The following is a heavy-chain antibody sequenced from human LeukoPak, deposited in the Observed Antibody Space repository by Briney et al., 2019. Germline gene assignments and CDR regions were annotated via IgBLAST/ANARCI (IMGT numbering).Heavy chain of an antibody. D-gene: IGHD1-26*01. CDR1: GYTFTGYY. V-gene: IGHV1-2*02. J-gene: IGHJ4*02. CDR2: INPNSGGT. Sequence: ASVKVSCKASGYTFTGYYMHWVRQAPGQGLEWMGWINPNSGGTNYAQKFQGRVTMTRDTSISTAYMELSRLRSDDTGVYYCARESSGSYSSLYDYWGQGTLVTVSS. CDR3: ARESSGSYSSLYDY.